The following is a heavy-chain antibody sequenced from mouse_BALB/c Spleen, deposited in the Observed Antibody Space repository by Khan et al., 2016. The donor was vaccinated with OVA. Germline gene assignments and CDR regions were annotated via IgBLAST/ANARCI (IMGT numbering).Heavy chain of an antibody. V-gene: IGHV1-4*01. CDR1: GYTFTSYT. J-gene: IGHJ3*01. D-gene: IGHD2-14*01. CDR2: INPSNGYA. Sequence: QVQLKESGAELARPGASVKMSCKASGYTFTSYTIHWIKKRPGQGLEWIGYINPSNGYANYNQKFKDKATLTTDKSSTTAYLQLSSLTSDDSAVYTCVRDGDYHRNDGGFAYWGQGTLVTVSA. CDR3: VRDGDYHRNDGGFAY.